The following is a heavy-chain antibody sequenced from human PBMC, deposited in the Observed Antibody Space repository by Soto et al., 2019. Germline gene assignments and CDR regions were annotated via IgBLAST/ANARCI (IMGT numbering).Heavy chain of an antibody. CDR2: INAGNGNT. Sequence: ASVKVSCKASGYTFTSYAMHWVRQAPGQRLEWMGWINAGNGNTKYSQKFQGRVTITRDTSASTAYMELSSLRSEDTAVYYCARVGYCSGVSCRRDVYYYYMAVWGKGTTVTVSS. D-gene: IGHD2-15*01. CDR3: ARVGYCSGVSCRRDVYYYYMAV. V-gene: IGHV1-3*01. J-gene: IGHJ6*03. CDR1: GYTFTSYA.